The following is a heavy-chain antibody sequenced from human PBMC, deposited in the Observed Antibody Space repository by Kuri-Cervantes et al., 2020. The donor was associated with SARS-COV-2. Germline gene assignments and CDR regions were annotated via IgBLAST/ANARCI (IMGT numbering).Heavy chain of an antibody. J-gene: IGHJ4*02. CDR2: INHSGST. Sequence: SETLSLTCTVSGGSISSHYWSWIRQPPGKGLEWIGEINHSGSTNYNPSLKSRVTISVDTSKNQFSLKLSSVTAADTAVYYCARFYDYFDYWGQGTLVTVSS. V-gene: IGHV4-34*01. CDR1: GGSISSHY. D-gene: IGHD3-16*01. CDR3: ARFYDYFDY.